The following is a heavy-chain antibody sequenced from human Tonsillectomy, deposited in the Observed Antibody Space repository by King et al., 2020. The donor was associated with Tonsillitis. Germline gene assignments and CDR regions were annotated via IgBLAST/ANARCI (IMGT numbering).Heavy chain of an antibody. Sequence: VQLVQSGAEVKKPGESLRISCKGSGYSFTSYWISWVRQMPGKGLEWMGRIDPSDSYIKYSTSFQVHVTISADKSISPAYLQWSSLKASDSAMYYCASSEYDSGWYNWGQGTLVTVSS. CDR3: ASSEYDSGWYN. CDR1: GYSFTSYW. CDR2: IDPSDSYI. V-gene: IGHV5-10-1*03. J-gene: IGHJ4*02. D-gene: IGHD6-19*01.